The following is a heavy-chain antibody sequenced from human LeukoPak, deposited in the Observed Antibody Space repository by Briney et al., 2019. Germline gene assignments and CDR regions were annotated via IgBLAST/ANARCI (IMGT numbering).Heavy chain of an antibody. Sequence: GGSLRLSCAASGFTVSSNYMSWVRQAPGKGLEWVAVISYDGSNKYYADSVKGRFTISRDNSKNTLYLQMNSLRAEDTAVYYCARALAVAGIFDYWGQGTLVTVSS. D-gene: IGHD6-19*01. CDR3: ARALAVAGIFDY. CDR2: ISYDGSNK. J-gene: IGHJ4*02. CDR1: GFTVSSNY. V-gene: IGHV3-30-3*01.